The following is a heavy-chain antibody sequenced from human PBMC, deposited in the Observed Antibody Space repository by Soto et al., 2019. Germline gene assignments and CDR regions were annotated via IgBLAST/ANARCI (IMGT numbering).Heavy chain of an antibody. V-gene: IGHV1-46*01. J-gene: IGHJ4*02. D-gene: IGHD3-22*01. CDR3: ARDFTITMIVPYFGPGFDY. CDR1: GYTFTSYY. CDR2: INPSGGST. Sequence: ASVKVSCKASGYTFTSYYMHWVRQAPGQGLEWMGIINPSGGSTSYAQKFQGRVTMTRDTSTSTVYMELSSLRSEDTAVYYCARDFTITMIVPYFGPGFDYWGQGTLVTVSS.